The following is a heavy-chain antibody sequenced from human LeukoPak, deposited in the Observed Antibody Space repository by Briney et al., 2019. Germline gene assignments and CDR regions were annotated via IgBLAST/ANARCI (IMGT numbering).Heavy chain of an antibody. V-gene: IGHV3-13*01. CDR1: GFTFSSYD. CDR3: ARGVRDPSTITLVRGPHDY. CDR2: IGTTGDT. D-gene: IGHD3-10*01. Sequence: GGSLRLSCAASGFTFSSYDMHWVRQATGKGLEWVSAIGTTGDTYYAGAVKGRFAISRENAKNSVYLQMNSLRAGDTAVYYCARGVRDPSTITLVRGPHDYWGQGTLVTVSS. J-gene: IGHJ4*02.